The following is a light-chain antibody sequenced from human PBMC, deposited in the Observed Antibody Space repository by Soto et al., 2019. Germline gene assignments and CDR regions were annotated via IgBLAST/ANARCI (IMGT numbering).Light chain of an antibody. Sequence: QSALTQPASVSGSPGQSITISCTGTSSDVGGYNYVSWYQQHPGKAPKLMIYEDSKRPSGVSNRFSGSKSGNTASLTISGLQAEDEADYYCRSYAGSGTYVFGTGTKVTVL. V-gene: IGLV2-23*01. CDR3: RSYAGSGTYV. CDR2: EDS. J-gene: IGLJ1*01. CDR1: SSDVGGYNY.